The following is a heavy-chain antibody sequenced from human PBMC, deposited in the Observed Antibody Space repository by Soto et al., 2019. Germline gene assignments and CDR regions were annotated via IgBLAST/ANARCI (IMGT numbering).Heavy chain of an antibody. CDR2: ISSSSSYI. Sequence: EVQLVESGGGLVKPGGSLRLSCAASGFTFSSYSMNWVRQAPGKGLEWVSSISSSSSYIYYADSVKGRFTISRDNAKNSLYLQMNSLRAEDTAVYYCARGDYGDYYYYGMDVWGQGTTVNVSS. V-gene: IGHV3-21*01. D-gene: IGHD4-17*01. J-gene: IGHJ6*02. CDR3: ARGDYGDYYYYGMDV. CDR1: GFTFSSYS.